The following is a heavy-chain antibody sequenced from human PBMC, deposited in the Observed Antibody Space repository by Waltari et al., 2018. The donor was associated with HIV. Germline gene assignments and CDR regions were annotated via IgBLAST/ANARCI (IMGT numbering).Heavy chain of an antibody. J-gene: IGHJ4*02. D-gene: IGHD1-1*01. CDR2: IHYTGFT. V-gene: IGHV4-59*01. CDR3: ARWNEGLDY. Sequence: QVQLQESGPGLVKPSETLSLTCTVSGGSIHGYYWSWMRQPPGKGLEWIAYIHYTGFTDYNPSLESRVTVSVDTSENKLSLRLTSVTAADTAVYYCARWNEGLDYWGQGTLVTVSS. CDR1: GGSIHGYY.